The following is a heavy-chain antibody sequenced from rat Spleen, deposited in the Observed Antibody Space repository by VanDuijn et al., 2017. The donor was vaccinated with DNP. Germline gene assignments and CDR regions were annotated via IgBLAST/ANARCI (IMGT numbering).Heavy chain of an antibody. CDR2: ISNTGDNT. Sequence: EVQLVESGGGLVQPGRSLKLSCVASGFTFSNYWMTWIRQAPGKGLEWVASISNTGDNTYYSDSVKGRFSLSRDNAKSTLYLQMDSLGSEDTATYYFARHPHAYCGYIPSYFDYWGQGVMVTVAS. D-gene: IGHD1-9*01. CDR3: ARHPHAYCGYIPSYFDY. V-gene: IGHV5-31*01. J-gene: IGHJ2*01. CDR1: GFTFSNYW.